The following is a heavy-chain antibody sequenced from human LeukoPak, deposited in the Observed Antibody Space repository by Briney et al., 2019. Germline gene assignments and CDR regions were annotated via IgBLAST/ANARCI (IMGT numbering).Heavy chain of an antibody. CDR3: ARAGPGSYQTTDY. D-gene: IGHD3-10*01. V-gene: IGHV3-74*01. CDR2: INSDGSST. J-gene: IGHJ4*02. Sequence: PGGSLRLSCAASGFTFSSYWMHWVRQAPGKGLVWVSRINSDGSSTSYADSVKGRFTISRDNAENTLYLQMNSLRAEDTAVYYCARAGPGSYQTTDYWGQGTLVTVSS. CDR1: GFTFSSYW.